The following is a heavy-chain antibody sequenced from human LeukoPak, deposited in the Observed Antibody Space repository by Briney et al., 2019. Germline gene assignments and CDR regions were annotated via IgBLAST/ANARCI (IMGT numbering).Heavy chain of an antibody. Sequence: SETLSLTCSVSGDSISSYFWSWIRQPPGKGLEWIGYISYSGSTNYSPSLKSRVTISVETSKNQFSLKLSSVTAADTAVYYCARGSSNWYSYYFDYWGQGTLVTVSS. V-gene: IGHV4-59*01. D-gene: IGHD6-13*01. J-gene: IGHJ4*02. CDR3: ARGSSNWYSYYFDY. CDR2: ISYSGST. CDR1: GDSISSYF.